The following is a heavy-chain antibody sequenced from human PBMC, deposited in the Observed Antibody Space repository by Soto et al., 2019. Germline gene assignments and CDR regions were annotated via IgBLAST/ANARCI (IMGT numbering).Heavy chain of an antibody. CDR3: APAVGYSSGWYRDY. V-gene: IGHV3-72*01. Sequence: EVQLVESGGGLVQPGGSLRLSCAASGFTFSDHYMDWVRQAPGKGLEWVGRTRNKANSYTTEYAASVKGRFTISRDDSKNSLYLQMNSLKTEETAVYYCAPAVGYSSGWYRDYWGQGTLVTVSS. CDR1: GFTFSDHY. J-gene: IGHJ4*02. D-gene: IGHD6-19*01. CDR2: TRNKANSYTT.